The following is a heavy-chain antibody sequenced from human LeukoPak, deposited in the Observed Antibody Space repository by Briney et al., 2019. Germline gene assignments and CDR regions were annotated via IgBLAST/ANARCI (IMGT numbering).Heavy chain of an antibody. D-gene: IGHD3-10*01. Sequence: ASVKFSCKASGYTFTSYDINWVRQATGQGLEWMGWMNPNSGNTGYAQKFQGRVTITRNTSISTAYMELSSLRSEDTAVYYCASRRYGSGSYYNGYEYWGQGTLVTVSS. V-gene: IGHV1-8*03. J-gene: IGHJ4*02. CDR1: GYTFTSYD. CDR2: MNPNSGNT. CDR3: ASRRYGSGSYYNGYEY.